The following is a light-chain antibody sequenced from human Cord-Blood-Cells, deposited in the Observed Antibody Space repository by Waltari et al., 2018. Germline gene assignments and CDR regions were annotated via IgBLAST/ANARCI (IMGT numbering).Light chain of an antibody. V-gene: IGLV2-23*02. CDR1: SSDVGRYNL. CDR2: EVS. CDR3: CSYAGSRV. Sequence: QSALTQPAYVSGSPGQSITLSCTGTSSDVGRYNLVSWYQQHPGKAPKLMIYEVSKRPSGVSNRFSGSKSGNTASLTISGLQAEDEADYYCCSYAGSRVFGGGTKLTVL. J-gene: IGLJ3*02.